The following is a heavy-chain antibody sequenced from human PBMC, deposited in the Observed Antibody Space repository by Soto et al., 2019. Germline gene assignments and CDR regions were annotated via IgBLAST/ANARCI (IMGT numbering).Heavy chain of an antibody. CDR2: IKSKTDGGTT. D-gene: IGHD7-27*01. Sequence: PGGSLILSCAASGFTFSNAWMSWVRQAPGKGLEWVGRIKSKTDGGTTDYAAPVKGRFTISRDDSKNTLYLQMNSLKTEDTAVYYCTTDSSGDLFDYWGQGTLVTVSS. CDR1: GFTFSNAW. V-gene: IGHV3-15*01. CDR3: TTDSSGDLFDY. J-gene: IGHJ4*02.